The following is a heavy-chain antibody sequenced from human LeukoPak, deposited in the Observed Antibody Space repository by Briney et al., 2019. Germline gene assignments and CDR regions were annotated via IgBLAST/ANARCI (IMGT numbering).Heavy chain of an antibody. CDR2: ISSSSSYI. V-gene: IGHV3-21*01. CDR1: GFTFSSYS. D-gene: IGHD3-22*01. Sequence: GGSLRLSCAASGFTFSSYSMNWVRQAPGKGLEWVSSISSSSSYIYYADSVKGRFTISRDNAKNSLYLQMNSLRAEDTAVYYCVREREPYCYDSSGYDDAFDIWGQGTMVTVSS. J-gene: IGHJ3*02. CDR3: VREREPYCYDSSGYDDAFDI.